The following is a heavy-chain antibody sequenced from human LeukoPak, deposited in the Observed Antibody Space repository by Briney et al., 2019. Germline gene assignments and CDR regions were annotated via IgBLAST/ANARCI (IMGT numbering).Heavy chain of an antibody. CDR3: ARDRGYSRSRSLDY. Sequence: ASVKVSCKASGYTFTNYGVSWVRQAAGQGPEWMGWSSTYNGNTRYAQKLQGRLTMTRDISTSTAYMELRSLRSDGTAVYYCARDRGYSRSRSLDYWGQGTPVTVSS. CDR2: SSTYNGNT. D-gene: IGHD3-10*01. V-gene: IGHV1-18*01. CDR1: GYTFTNYG. J-gene: IGHJ4*02.